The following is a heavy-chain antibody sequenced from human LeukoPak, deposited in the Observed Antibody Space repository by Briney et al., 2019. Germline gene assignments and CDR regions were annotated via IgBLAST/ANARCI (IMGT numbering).Heavy chain of an antibody. J-gene: IGHJ4*02. CDR1: GFTVSTNY. V-gene: IGHV3-66*01. D-gene: IGHD2-15*01. CDR2: IYSGGST. CDR3: ARVLRGSGSCFDY. Sequence: GGSLRLSCAASGFTVSTNYMTWVRQAPGKGLEWVPIIYSGGSTYYAEYVKGRFTISRDNSKNTLYLQMNSLRAEDTAVYYCARVLRGSGSCFDYWGQGTLVTVSS.